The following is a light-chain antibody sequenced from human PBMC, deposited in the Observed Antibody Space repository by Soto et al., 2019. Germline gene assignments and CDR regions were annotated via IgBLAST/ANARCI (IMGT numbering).Light chain of an antibody. CDR1: QDIDNY. Sequence: IQVTQSPSSLSASVGYSVTITCRAMQDIDNYLNWYQHRPGEAPKLLIYAASYLETGVSTRFSGSGSGTDFSFTITNLRPEDSGTYYCQQHDTRPTMTFGQGTRLEIK. V-gene: IGKV1-33*01. CDR2: AAS. CDR3: QQHDTRPTMT. J-gene: IGKJ5*01.